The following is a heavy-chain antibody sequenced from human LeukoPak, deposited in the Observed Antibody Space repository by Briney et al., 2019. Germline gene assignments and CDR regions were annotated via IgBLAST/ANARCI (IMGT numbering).Heavy chain of an antibody. J-gene: IGHJ1*01. CDR1: GFTFSSYG. Sequence: GGSLRLSCAASGFTFSSYGMHWVRQAPRKGLEWVAVILYDGSNKYYADSVKGRFTISRDNSKNTLYLQMNSLRAEDTAVYYCAKPPYSGSYLEYFQHWGQGTLVTVSS. CDR3: AKPPYSGSYLEYFQH. V-gene: IGHV3-30*18. CDR2: ILYDGSNK. D-gene: IGHD1-26*01.